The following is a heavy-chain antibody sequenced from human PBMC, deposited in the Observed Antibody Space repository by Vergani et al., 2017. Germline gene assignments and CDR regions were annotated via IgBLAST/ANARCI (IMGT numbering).Heavy chain of an antibody. V-gene: IGHV3-15*01. D-gene: IGHD1-1*01. Sequence: EVHLVESGGGLVKPGGSLRLSCAASGFTFSYAWMSWVRQAPGKGLEWVGRIKSKTDGGTTDYAAPVKGRFTISRDDSKNTLYLQMNSLITEDTAVYYCTTSELERRFPYYYYYMDVWGKGP. J-gene: IGHJ6*03. CDR1: GFTFSYAW. CDR2: IKSKTDGGTT. CDR3: TTSELERRFPYYYYYMDV.